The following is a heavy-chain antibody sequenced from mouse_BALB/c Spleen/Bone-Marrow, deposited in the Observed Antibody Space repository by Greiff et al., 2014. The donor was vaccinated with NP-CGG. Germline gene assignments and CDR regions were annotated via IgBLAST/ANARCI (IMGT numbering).Heavy chain of an antibody. CDR3: ARGDYDGGVGFAY. Sequence: VQLKESGPELVKPGASVKVSCKASGYSFTDYNMYWVKQSHGKSLEWIGYIDPYNGGTSYNQKFKGKATLTVDKSSSTAFMHLNSLTSEDTAVYYCARGDYDGGVGFAYWGQGTLVTVSA. V-gene: IGHV1S135*01. J-gene: IGHJ3*01. D-gene: IGHD2-4*01. CDR1: GYSFTDYN. CDR2: IDPYNGGT.